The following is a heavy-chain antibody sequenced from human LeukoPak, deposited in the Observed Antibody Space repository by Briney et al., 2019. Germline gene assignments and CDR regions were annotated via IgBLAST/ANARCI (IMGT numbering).Heavy chain of an antibody. CDR2: IWYDGSNK. Sequence: GGSLRLSCAASGFTFSSYGMHWARQAPGKGLEWVAVIWYDGSNKYYADSVKGRFTISRDNSKNTLYLQMNSLRAEDTAVYYCERDLGLYNFDYWGQGTLVTVSS. V-gene: IGHV3-33*01. CDR3: ERDLGLYNFDY. D-gene: IGHD2-2*02. J-gene: IGHJ4*02. CDR1: GFTFSSYG.